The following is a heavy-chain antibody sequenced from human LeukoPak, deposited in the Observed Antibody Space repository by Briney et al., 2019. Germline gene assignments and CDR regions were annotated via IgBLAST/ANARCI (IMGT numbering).Heavy chain of an antibody. V-gene: IGHV3-30*01. J-gene: IGHJ4*02. Sequence: GGSLRLSCAASGFTFSSYAMHWVRQAPGKGLEWVAVISYDGSNKYYADSVKGRFTISRDNSKNTLYLQMNSLRAEDTAVYYCARDSSTVYSSSWYDYWGQGTLVTVSS. CDR3: ARDSSTVYSSSWYDY. CDR1: GFTFSSYA. CDR2: ISYDGSNK. D-gene: IGHD6-13*01.